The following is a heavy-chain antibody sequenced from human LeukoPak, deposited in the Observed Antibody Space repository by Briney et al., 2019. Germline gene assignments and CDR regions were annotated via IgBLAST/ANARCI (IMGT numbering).Heavy chain of an antibody. J-gene: IGHJ4*02. Sequence: GGSLRLSCAASGFGFSNYWMSWVRQAPGKGLEWVANMNEDGSEKNYADSVKGRFTISRDNAQDSLYLQMNSLRAEDTAVHYCARDRGYSNFDYWGQGTLLTVSS. CDR1: GFGFSNYW. V-gene: IGHV3-7*01. CDR3: ARDRGYSNFDY. CDR2: MNEDGSEK. D-gene: IGHD4-11*01.